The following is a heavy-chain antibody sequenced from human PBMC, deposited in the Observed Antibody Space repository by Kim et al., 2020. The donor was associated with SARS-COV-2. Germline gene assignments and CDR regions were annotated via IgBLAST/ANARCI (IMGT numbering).Heavy chain of an antibody. J-gene: IGHJ4*02. CDR2: IYTSGST. Sequence: SETLSLTCTVSGGSISSYYWSWIRQPAGKGLEWIGRIYTSGSTNYNPSLKSRVTMSVDTSKNQFSLKLSSVTAADTAVYYCVGQETPGSGWYGGVDYWGQGTLVTVSS. CDR1: GGSISSYY. CDR3: VGQETPGSGWYGGVDY. V-gene: IGHV4-4*07. D-gene: IGHD6-19*01.